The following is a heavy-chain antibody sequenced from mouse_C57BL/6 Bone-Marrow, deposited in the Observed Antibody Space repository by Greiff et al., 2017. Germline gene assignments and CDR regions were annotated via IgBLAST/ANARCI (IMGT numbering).Heavy chain of an antibody. V-gene: IGHV14-4*01. CDR2: IDPENGDT. CDR3: TTRGGSSGYPWFAY. D-gene: IGHD3-2*02. J-gene: IGHJ3*01. CDR1: GFNIKDDY. Sequence: VQLQQSGAELVRPGASVKLSCTASGFNIKDDYMHWVKQRPEQGLEWIGWIDPENGDTEYASKFQGKATITADTSSNTAYLQLSSLTSEDTAVYYCTTRGGSSGYPWFAYWGQGTLVTVSA.